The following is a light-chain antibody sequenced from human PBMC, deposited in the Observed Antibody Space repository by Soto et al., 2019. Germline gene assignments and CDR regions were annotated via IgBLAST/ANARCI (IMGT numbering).Light chain of an antibody. J-gene: IGLJ2*01. CDR1: SSDVGGYNF. CDR2: DVS. CDR3: SSYTSSSTVV. Sequence: QSALTQPASVSGSPGQSTTISCTGTSSDVGGYNFVSWYQQHPGTAPKLMIYDVSNRPSGVSNRFSGSKSGNTASLTISGLQPEDEADYYCSSYTSSSTVVFGGGTKVTVL. V-gene: IGLV2-14*01.